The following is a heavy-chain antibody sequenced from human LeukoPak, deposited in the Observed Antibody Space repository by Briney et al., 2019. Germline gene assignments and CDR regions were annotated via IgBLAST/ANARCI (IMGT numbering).Heavy chain of an antibody. CDR1: GFTFSSYW. CDR3: TRRVDAARWYDP. V-gene: IGHV3-74*01. J-gene: IGHJ5*02. CDR2: INGDGTTI. Sequence: PGGSLRLSCAASGFTFSSYWMHWVRQAPGEGLVWVSRINGDGTTISYAGSVKGRFTISRDNAKNTLYLQMNSLRAEDTAIYHCTRRVDAARWYDPWGQGTLVTVSS. D-gene: IGHD2-8*01.